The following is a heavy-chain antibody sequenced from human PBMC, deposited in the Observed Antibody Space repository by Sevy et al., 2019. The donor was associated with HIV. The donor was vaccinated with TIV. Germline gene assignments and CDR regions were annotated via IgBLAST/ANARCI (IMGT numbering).Heavy chain of an antibody. J-gene: IGHJ4*02. Sequence: GGSLRLSCAASGFIFSSYVMNWVRQAPGKGLEWVSAISGSGGSTYYADSVKGRFTISRDNFKNTLYLEMNSLRVEDTAVYYCAGGFWSGFDYWGLGTLVTVSS. CDR2: ISGSGGST. CDR3: AGGFWSGFDY. CDR1: GFIFSSYV. D-gene: IGHD3-3*01. V-gene: IGHV3-23*01.